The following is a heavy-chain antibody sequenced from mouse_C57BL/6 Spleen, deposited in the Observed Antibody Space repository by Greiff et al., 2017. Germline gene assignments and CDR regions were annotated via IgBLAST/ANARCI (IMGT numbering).Heavy chain of an antibody. D-gene: IGHD2-1*01. CDR1: GFTFPDYY. Sequence: EVKLVESGGGLVQPGGSLSLSCAASGFTFPDYYMSWVRQPPGKALEWLGFIRNNANGYTTESSASVKGRFTISRDNSQSSLYLQMNALRAEDSATYYCARLYGNCVWYFDVWGTGTTVTVSS. J-gene: IGHJ1*03. V-gene: IGHV7-3*01. CDR2: IRNNANGYTT. CDR3: ARLYGNCVWYFDV.